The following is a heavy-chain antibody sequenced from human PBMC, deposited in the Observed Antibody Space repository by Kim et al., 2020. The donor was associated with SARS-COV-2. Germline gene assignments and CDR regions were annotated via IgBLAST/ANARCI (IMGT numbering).Heavy chain of an antibody. CDR2: IAYSASP. D-gene: IGHD4-17*01. Sequence: SETLSLTCTVSGGSITNNDYYWGWVRQAPGMGLEWVGSIAYSASPYYHPSLKSRVTISVDTSKNQFSLKLNSVTAADTALYFCARQNEDVTTVTYHFD. CDR1: GGSITNNDYY. V-gene: IGHV4-39*01. J-gene: IGHJ4*01. CDR3: ARQNEDVTTVTYHFD.